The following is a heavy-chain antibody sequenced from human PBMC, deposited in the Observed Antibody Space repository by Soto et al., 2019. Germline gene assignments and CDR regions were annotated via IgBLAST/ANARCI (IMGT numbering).Heavy chain of an antibody. D-gene: IGHD2-15*01. Sequence: ASVKVSCKASGYTFTSYGISWVRQAPGQRLEWMGWINAGNGNTKYSQKFQGRVTMTTDTSASTAYMELSSLRSEDTAVYYCARGRYYYGMDVWGQGTTVTVSS. J-gene: IGHJ6*02. CDR2: INAGNGNT. V-gene: IGHV1-18*01. CDR3: ARGRYYYGMDV. CDR1: GYTFTSYG.